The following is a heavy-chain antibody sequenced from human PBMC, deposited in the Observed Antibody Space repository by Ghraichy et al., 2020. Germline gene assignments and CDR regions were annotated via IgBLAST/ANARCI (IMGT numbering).Heavy chain of an antibody. CDR1: GFTFSNYA. V-gene: IGHV3-23*01. CDR2: MTVSGGGT. Sequence: GESLNISCAASGFTFSNYAMTWVRQAPGKGLDWVSAMTVSGGGTYYADSVEGRFTISRDNSKNTLYLQMNSLRADDTAVYYCAKDRVPYPSWAFDIWGQGTMVTVSS. D-gene: IGHD6-6*01. CDR3: AKDRVPYPSWAFDI. J-gene: IGHJ3*02.